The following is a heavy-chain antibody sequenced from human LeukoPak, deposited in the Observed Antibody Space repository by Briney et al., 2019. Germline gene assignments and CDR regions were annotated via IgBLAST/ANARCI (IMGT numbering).Heavy chain of an antibody. Sequence: GGPLRLSCAASGFTFSSYSMNWVRQAPGKGLEWVASISTGSSYKYYADLVMGRFTISRDNAENSLYLQMNSLRAEDTAVYFCARDKGGYNYEYYFDSWGQGALVTVSS. CDR3: ARDKGGYNYEYYFDS. D-gene: IGHD5-18*01. V-gene: IGHV3-21*01. CDR2: ISTGSSYK. J-gene: IGHJ4*02. CDR1: GFTFSSYS.